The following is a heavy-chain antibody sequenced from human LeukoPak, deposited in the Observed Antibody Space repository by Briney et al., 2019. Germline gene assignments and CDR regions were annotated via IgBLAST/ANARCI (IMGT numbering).Heavy chain of an antibody. V-gene: IGHV3-7*01. CDR3: ARVYQQAPRLDYYMDV. CDR2: IKQDGSEK. J-gene: IGHJ6*03. CDR1: GFTFSSYW. Sequence: VGSLRLSCAASGFTFSSYWMSWVRQAPGKGLEWVANIKQDGSEKYYVDSVKGRFTISRDNAKNSLYLQMNSLRAEDTAVYYCARVYQQAPRLDYYMDVWGKGTTVTVSS. D-gene: IGHD6-13*01.